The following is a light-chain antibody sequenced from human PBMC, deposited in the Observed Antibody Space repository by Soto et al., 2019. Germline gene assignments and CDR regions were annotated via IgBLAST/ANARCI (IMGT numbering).Light chain of an antibody. CDR2: DSY. CDR1: QGIGHE. CDR3: LQHNTCPPT. V-gene: IGKV1-17*01. Sequence: DIQMTQSPSSLSASVGDRITITCRASQGIGHELGWFQQKPGKAPQRLIFDSYRLQSGVPSRFSGSGFGTEFTLTITILQPEDFATYYCLQHNTCPPTFGQGTKVEMK. J-gene: IGKJ1*01.